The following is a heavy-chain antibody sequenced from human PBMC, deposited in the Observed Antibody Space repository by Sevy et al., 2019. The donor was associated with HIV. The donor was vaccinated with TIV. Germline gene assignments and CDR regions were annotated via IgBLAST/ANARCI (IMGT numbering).Heavy chain of an antibody. CDR3: AKGLILELSWYGMDV. CDR2: IYSDGIT. CDR1: GFTVSNKF. J-gene: IGHJ6*02. D-gene: IGHD3-3*01. V-gene: IGHV3-53*01. Sequence: GGSLRLSCAASGFTVSNKFMNWVRQAPGKGLEWVSVIYSDGITYYADSVKGRFTISRDNSKNTVHLQMNSLRTEDTAVYYCAKGLILELSWYGMDVWGQGTTVTVSS.